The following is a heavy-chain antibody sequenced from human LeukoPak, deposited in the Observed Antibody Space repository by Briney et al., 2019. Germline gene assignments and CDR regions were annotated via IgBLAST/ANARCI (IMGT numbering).Heavy chain of an antibody. CDR1: GGSISSSSYY. CDR3: ARFDYGDSDYYFDY. D-gene: IGHD4-17*01. J-gene: IGHJ4*02. V-gene: IGHV4-39*07. Sequence: PSETLSLTCTVSGGSISSSSYYWGWIRQPPGKGLEWIGSIYYSGSTYYNPSLKSRVTISVDTSKNQFSLKLSSVTAADTAVYYCARFDYGDSDYYFDYWGQGTLVTVSS. CDR2: IYYSGST.